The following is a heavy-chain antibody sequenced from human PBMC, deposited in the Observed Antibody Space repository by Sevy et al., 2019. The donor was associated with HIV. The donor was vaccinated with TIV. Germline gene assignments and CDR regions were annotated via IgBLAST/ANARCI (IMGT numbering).Heavy chain of an antibody. D-gene: IGHD3-10*01. V-gene: IGHV3-23*01. CDR3: AKRSTSGTFHFEY. J-gene: IGHJ4*02. CDR2: ISGNGVGT. CDR1: GFTFSSYA. Sequence: GGSLRLSCAASGFTFSSYAMSWVRQTPGRGLQWVSTISGNGVGTYYADSVKGRFTISRDNSQNTLYLQMNSLRAEDTAVYYCAKRSTSGTFHFEYWGQGTPVTVSS.